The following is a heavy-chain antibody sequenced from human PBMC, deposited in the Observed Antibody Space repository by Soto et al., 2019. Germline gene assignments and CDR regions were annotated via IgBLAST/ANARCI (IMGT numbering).Heavy chain of an antibody. V-gene: IGHV1-2*02. CDR3: ARYCSGGSCYSLDAVDI. CDR1: GYTFTGYY. J-gene: IGHJ3*02. Sequence: GASVKVSCKASGYTFTGYYMHWVRQAPGQGLEWMGWINPNSGGTNYAQKFQGRVTMTRDTSISTAYMELSRLRSDDTAVYYCARYCSGGSCYSLDAVDIWGQGTMVTVSS. D-gene: IGHD2-15*01. CDR2: INPNSGGT.